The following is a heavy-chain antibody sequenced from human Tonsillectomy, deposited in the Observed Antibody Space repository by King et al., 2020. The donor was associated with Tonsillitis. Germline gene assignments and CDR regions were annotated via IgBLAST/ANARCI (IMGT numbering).Heavy chain of an antibody. Sequence: VQLVESGAEVKRPGASVRVPCKTSGYSFTAYYIHWVRLAPGQGPEWMGSINPNSGDSNPAQKFQGRVTMTRDTSISTAYLELSRLRSDDTAVYYCARRSYGSGSFFNFHFDSWGQGTLVSVSS. J-gene: IGHJ4*02. V-gene: IGHV1-2*02. D-gene: IGHD3-10*01. CDR2: INPNSGDS. CDR1: GYSFTAYY. CDR3: ARRSYGSGSFFNFHFDS.